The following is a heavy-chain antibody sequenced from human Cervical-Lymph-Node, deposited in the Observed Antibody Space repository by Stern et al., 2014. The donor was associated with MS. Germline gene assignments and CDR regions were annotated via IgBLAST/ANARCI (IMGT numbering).Heavy chain of an antibody. CDR1: GGSISSGGYY. Sequence: VQLVESGPGLVKPSQTLSLTCTVSGGSISSGGYYWSWIRPHPGKGLEWIGYIYYSGSTYYNPSLKSRVTISVDTSKNQFSLKLSSVTAADTAVYYCARATIFYGSGSYLNWFDPWGQGTLVTVSS. D-gene: IGHD3-10*01. V-gene: IGHV4-31*03. J-gene: IGHJ5*02. CDR2: IYYSGST. CDR3: ARATIFYGSGSYLNWFDP.